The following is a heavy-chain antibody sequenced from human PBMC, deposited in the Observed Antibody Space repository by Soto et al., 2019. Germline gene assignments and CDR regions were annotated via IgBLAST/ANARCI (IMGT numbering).Heavy chain of an antibody. J-gene: IGHJ5*02. D-gene: IGHD2-8*01. CDR3: ATRPTYGPS. V-gene: IGHV4-4*02. Sequence: QVQLQESGPGLVKPSGTLSITCVVSCDSINDWWWSWVRQPPGKGLEWIGEMFHSGGTNYNPSLESRVTISIDKSKNQLSLKLTSVTAADTGVYYCATRPTYGPSWGQGTLVTVSS. CDR1: CDSINDWW. CDR2: MFHSGGT.